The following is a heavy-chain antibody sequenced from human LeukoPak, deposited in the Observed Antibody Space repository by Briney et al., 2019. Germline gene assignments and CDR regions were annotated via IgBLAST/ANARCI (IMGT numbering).Heavy chain of an antibody. CDR3: ARDRRGEKDFDV. CDR1: GFTFSSYW. Sequence: GGSLRLSCAASGFTFSSYWMHWVRQAPGKGLVWVSAIYADGYTRDAASVKGRFSISRHNSKNTVYLQMDNLRPEDTAVYYCARDRRGEKDFDVWGPGTMVTVSS. J-gene: IGHJ3*01. V-gene: IGHV3-53*04. CDR2: IYADGYT.